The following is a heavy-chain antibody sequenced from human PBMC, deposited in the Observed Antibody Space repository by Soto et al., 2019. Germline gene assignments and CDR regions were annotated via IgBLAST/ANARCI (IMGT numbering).Heavy chain of an antibody. Sequence: EVQLVESGGGLVQPGGSLRLSCAASGFTFSTYNMNWVRQAPGKGLEWVSYISSSGSTMYYADSVKGRFTISRDNAKNSRYVQMNSLRDDDTAVYYCARGGSGFLLDYWGQGTLVTVSS. CDR3: ARGGSGFLLDY. V-gene: IGHV3-48*02. D-gene: IGHD3-3*01. CDR2: ISSSGSTM. J-gene: IGHJ4*02. CDR1: GFTFSTYN.